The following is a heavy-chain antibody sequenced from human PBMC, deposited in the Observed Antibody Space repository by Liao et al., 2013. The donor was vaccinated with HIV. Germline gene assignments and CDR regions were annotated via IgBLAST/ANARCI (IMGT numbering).Heavy chain of an antibody. V-gene: IGHV4-61*02. D-gene: IGHD3-22*01. CDR3: ARDSNGLEGWGFDY. CDR1: GDSIGSEGFY. J-gene: IGHJ4*02. Sequence: QVQLQESGPGLVKASETLSLTCTVFGDSIGSEGFYWNWIRQPAGRGLEWIGRMGISSGITIKPSLESRATILVDTSKNQFFLDLRSVSAADTAVYFCARDSNGLEGWGFDYWGQGTLVTVSS. CDR2: MGISSGI.